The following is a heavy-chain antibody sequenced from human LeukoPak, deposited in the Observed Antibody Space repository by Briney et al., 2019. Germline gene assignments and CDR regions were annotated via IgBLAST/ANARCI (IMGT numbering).Heavy chain of an antibody. V-gene: IGHV3-74*01. Sequence: AGGSLRLSCAASGFTFSSYWMLWVRQAPGKGLVWVSRINTDGSNTNYADSVKGRFTISRDNAKNTLYLQMNSLRAEDTAVYYCATKQWLAPPPDSWGQGTPVTVSS. D-gene: IGHD6-19*01. CDR1: GFTFSSYW. CDR2: INTDGSNT. CDR3: ATKQWLAPPPDS. J-gene: IGHJ4*02.